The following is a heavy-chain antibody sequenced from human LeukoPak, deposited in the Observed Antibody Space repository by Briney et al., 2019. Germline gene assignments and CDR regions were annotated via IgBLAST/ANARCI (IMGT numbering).Heavy chain of an antibody. Sequence: GGSLRLSCAASGFTFSSYAMHWVRQAPDKGLEWMAVISDGGSDKYYADSVRGRFTISRDNSENTLSLQMSSLRAEDTAVYYCASGISSGIVVTAIAYWGQGTLVTVSS. D-gene: IGHD2-21*02. V-gene: IGHV3-30-3*01. J-gene: IGHJ4*02. CDR1: GFTFSSYA. CDR2: ISDGGSDK. CDR3: ASGISSGIVVTAIAY.